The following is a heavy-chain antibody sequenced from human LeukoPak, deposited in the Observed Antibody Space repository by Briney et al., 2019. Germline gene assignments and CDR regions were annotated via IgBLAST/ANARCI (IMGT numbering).Heavy chain of an antibody. V-gene: IGHV5-51*01. D-gene: IGHD3-10*01. Sequence: GESLKISCKGSGYSFTSYWIGWVRQMPGKGLEWMGIINPGDSDTRYSPSFQGQVTISADKSISTAYLQWSSLKASDTAMYYCARADSSGSYYTPFDYWGQGTLVTVSS. J-gene: IGHJ4*02. CDR2: INPGDSDT. CDR3: ARADSSGSYYTPFDY. CDR1: GYSFTSYW.